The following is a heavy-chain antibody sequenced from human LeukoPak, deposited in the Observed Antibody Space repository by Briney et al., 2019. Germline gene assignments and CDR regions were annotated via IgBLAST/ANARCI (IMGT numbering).Heavy chain of an antibody. CDR1: GFTFSSYW. V-gene: IGHV3-7*01. D-gene: IGHD6-19*01. J-gene: IGHJ4*02. Sequence: GGSLRLSCAASGFTFSSYWMNWVRQAPGKGLEWVADIKQDGTKKNYVDSVKGRFTISRDNAKDSLYLQMNSLRDEDMAVYYCVRDQQWPLVHYFDHWGQGILVTGSS. CDR2: IKQDGTKK. CDR3: VRDQQWPLVHYFDH.